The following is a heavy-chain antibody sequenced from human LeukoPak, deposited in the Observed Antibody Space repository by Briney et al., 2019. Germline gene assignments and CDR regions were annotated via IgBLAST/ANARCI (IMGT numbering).Heavy chain of an antibody. Sequence: ASVKVSCKASGYTFTSYGISWVRQAPGQGLEWMGWISAYNGNTNYAQKLQGRVTMTTDTSTSTAYMELSRLRSDDTAVYYCARLSYDILTGYYGAFDIWGQGTMVTVSS. J-gene: IGHJ3*02. V-gene: IGHV1-18*01. D-gene: IGHD3-9*01. CDR2: ISAYNGNT. CDR1: GYTFTSYG. CDR3: ARLSYDILTGYYGAFDI.